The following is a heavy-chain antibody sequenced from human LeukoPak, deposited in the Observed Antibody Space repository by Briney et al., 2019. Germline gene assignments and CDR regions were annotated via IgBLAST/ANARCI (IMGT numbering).Heavy chain of an antibody. J-gene: IGHJ4*02. CDR3: ATIKRGDIFGYFDF. Sequence: PSETLSLTCTVSGVSITTHYWSWVRQPPGKGLEWIAYLRDSVTTKDTPSLKSPVTLSADTSKNQYFLRLTSVTAADTAVYYCATIKRGDIFGYFDFWGQGTLVTVSS. D-gene: IGHD5-18*01. CDR1: GVSITTHY. V-gene: IGHV4-59*11. CDR2: LRDSVTT.